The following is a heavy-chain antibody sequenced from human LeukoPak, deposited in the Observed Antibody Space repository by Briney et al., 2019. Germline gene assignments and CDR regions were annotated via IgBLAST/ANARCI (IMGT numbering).Heavy chain of an antibody. Sequence: SETLSLTCTVSGGSISGYYWSWIRQPPGKGLEWIGEINHSGSTNYNPSLKSRVTISVDTSKSQFSLKLSSVTAADTAVYYCARHPWRVGYSYGRAFDYWGQGTLVTVSS. J-gene: IGHJ4*02. CDR3: ARHPWRVGYSYGRAFDY. CDR1: GGSISGYY. D-gene: IGHD5-18*01. V-gene: IGHV4-34*01. CDR2: INHSGST.